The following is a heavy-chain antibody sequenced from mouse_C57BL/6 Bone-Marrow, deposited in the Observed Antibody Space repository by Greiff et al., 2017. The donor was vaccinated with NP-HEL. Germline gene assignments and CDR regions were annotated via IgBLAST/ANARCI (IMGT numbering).Heavy chain of an antibody. CDR2: ISGGGGNT. V-gene: IGHV5-9*01. CDR1: GFTFSSYT. CDR3: ASHLLLPMDY. J-gene: IGHJ4*01. Sequence: EVQLVESGGGLVKPGGSLKLSCAASGFTFSSYTMPWVRQTPEKRLEWVATISGGGGNTYYPDSVKGRFTISRDNAKNTLYLQMSSLRSEDTALYYCASHLLLPMDYWGQGTSVTVSS. D-gene: IGHD1-1*01.